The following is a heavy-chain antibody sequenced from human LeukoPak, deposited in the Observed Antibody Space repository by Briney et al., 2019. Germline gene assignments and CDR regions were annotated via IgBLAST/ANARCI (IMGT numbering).Heavy chain of an antibody. CDR2: INHNGST. D-gene: IGHD3-10*01. CDR1: GGSFSGYY. CDR3: ARDGSGSYHFDY. Sequence: PSETLSLTCAVYGGSFSGYYWSWIRQPPGKGLEWIGEINHNGSTNYNPSLKSRVTISVDTSKNQFSLKLSSVTAADTAVYYCARDGSGSYHFDYWGQGTLVTVSS. V-gene: IGHV4-34*01. J-gene: IGHJ4*02.